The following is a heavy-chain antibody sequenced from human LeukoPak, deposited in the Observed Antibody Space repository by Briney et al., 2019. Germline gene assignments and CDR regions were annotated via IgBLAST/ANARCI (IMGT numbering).Heavy chain of an antibody. V-gene: IGHV1-2*02. CDR2: INPNSGGT. Sequence: GGSVKVSCKASGYTFTGYYMHWVRQAPGQGLEWMGWINPNSGGTNYAQKFQGRVTMTRDTSISTAYMELSRLRSDDTAVYYCARDDSSGYYYSFDYWGQGTLVTVSS. J-gene: IGHJ4*02. CDR3: ARDDSSGYYYSFDY. D-gene: IGHD3-22*01. CDR1: GYTFTGYY.